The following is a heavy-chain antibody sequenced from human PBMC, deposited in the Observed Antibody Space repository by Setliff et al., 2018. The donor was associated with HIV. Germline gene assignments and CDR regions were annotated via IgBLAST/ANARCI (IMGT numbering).Heavy chain of an antibody. Sequence: ASVKVSCKASGDTFNRFAFNWVRQAPGQGLEWMGWVNTKTGNPTYAQDFTGRFVFSLDTSVNTAYLEISGLKIEDTAVYFCAREFLLGDLSFPANWGQGTLVTVSS. CDR2: VNTKTGNP. CDR3: AREFLLGDLSFPAN. V-gene: IGHV7-4-1*02. CDR1: GDTFNRFA. D-gene: IGHD3-16*02. J-gene: IGHJ4*02.